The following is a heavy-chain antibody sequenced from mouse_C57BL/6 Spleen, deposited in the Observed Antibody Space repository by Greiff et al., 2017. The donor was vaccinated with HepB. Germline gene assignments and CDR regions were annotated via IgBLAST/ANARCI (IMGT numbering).Heavy chain of an antibody. CDR3: ARGELGRYFDY. V-gene: IGHV1-76*01. CDR2: IYPGSGNT. J-gene: IGHJ2*01. D-gene: IGHD4-1*01. CDR1: GYTFTDYY. Sequence: LQESGAELVRPGASVKLSCKASGYTFTDYYINWVKQRPGQGLEWIARIYPGSGNTYYNEKFKGKATLTAEKSSSTAYMQLSSLTSEDSAVYFCARGELGRYFDYWGQGTTLTVSS.